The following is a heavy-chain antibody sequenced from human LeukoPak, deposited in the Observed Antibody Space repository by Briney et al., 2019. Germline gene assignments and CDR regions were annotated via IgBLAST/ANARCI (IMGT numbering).Heavy chain of an antibody. CDR2: ITPNSGGT. CDR1: GYTFTGYY. D-gene: IGHD6-13*01. J-gene: IGHJ4*02. Sequence: ASVTVSFKSSGYTFTGYYMHWLGQAPGQGLEWMGWITPNSGGTNYAQKFQGRVTMTRDTSISTAYMELSRLRSDDTAVYYCARDVSGSWYYFDYWGQGTLVTVSS. V-gene: IGHV1-2*02. CDR3: ARDVSGSWYYFDY.